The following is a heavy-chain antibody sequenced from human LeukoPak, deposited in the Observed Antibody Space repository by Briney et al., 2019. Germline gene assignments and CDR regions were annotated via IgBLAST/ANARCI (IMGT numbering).Heavy chain of an antibody. D-gene: IGHD4-17*01. J-gene: IGHJ4*02. CDR3: ARDRYGDYVNY. Sequence: IGYIRDSGGTYYNPSLKSRLTISIDTSKNHFSLKLSSVTAADTAVYYCARDRYGDYVNYWGQGTLVTVSS. V-gene: IGHV4-30-4*01. CDR2: IRDSGGT.